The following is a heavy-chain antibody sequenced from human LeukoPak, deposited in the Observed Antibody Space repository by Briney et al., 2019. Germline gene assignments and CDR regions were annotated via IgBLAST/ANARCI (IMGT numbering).Heavy chain of an antibody. CDR3: AKGVYDYVWGTYRPSDY. V-gene: IGHV3-23*01. CDR1: GFTFSNYA. D-gene: IGHD3-16*02. Sequence: GGSLRLSCAASGFTFSNYAMSWVRQAPGKGLEWVSAISGSGTSTFYADSVKGRFGISRDKSKNTLYLQMNSLRAEDTAVYYCAKGVYDYVWGTYRPSDYWGQGTLVTVSS. J-gene: IGHJ4*02. CDR2: ISGSGTST.